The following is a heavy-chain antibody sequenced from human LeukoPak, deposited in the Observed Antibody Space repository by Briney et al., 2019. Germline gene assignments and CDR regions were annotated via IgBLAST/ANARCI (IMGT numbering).Heavy chain of an antibody. D-gene: IGHD6-13*01. CDR2: INPSGGST. CDR1: GYTFNTYD. V-gene: IGHV1-46*02. CDR3: ARDGSPARFDY. J-gene: IGHJ4*01. Sequence: GASVKVSCKTSGYTFNTYDIHWVRQAPGQGLEGMGIINPSGGSTTYAQKFQGRVTMTRDTSTTTVYMALNTLKSEATAVYYCARDGSPARFDYWGHGTLVTVSS.